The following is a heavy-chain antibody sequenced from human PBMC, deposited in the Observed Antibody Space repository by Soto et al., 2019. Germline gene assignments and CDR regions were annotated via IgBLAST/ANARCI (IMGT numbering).Heavy chain of an antibody. CDR2: IYYSGST. CDR3: ARDQGYYGSGTLDP. D-gene: IGHD3-10*01. V-gene: IGHV4-30-4*01. CDR1: GGSISSGDYY. J-gene: IGHJ5*02. Sequence: SETLSLTCTVSGGSISSGDYYWSWIRQPPGKGLEWIGYIYYSGSTYYNPSLKSRVTISVDTSKNQFSLKLSSVTAADTAVYYCARDQGYYGSGTLDPWGQGALVTVSS.